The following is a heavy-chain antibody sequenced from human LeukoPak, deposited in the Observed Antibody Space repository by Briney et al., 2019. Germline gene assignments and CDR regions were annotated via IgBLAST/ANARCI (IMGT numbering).Heavy chain of an antibody. D-gene: IGHD6-19*01. J-gene: IGHJ4*02. Sequence: GGSLRLSCAVSGFTFSSYWMHWVRQAPGKGLVWVSRIDRDGSRINYADSVKGRFTISRDNGKNTLFLQMNSLRAEDAAVYYCARDDSSGWRLRYYFDYWGQGTLVTVSS. CDR2: IDRDGSRI. CDR1: GFTFSSYW. V-gene: IGHV3-74*01. CDR3: ARDDSSGWRLRYYFDY.